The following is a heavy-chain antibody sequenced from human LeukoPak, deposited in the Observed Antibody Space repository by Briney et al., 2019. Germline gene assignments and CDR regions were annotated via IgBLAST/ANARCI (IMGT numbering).Heavy chain of an antibody. Sequence: ASVKVSCKASGYTFTSYAMNWVRQAPGQGLEWMGWINTNTGNPTYAQGFTGRFVFSLDTSVSTAYLQISSLKAEDTAVYYCARASGVRGYSYGDFVYWGRGTLVTVSS. CDR1: GYTFTSYA. CDR2: INTNTGNP. J-gene: IGHJ4*02. CDR3: ARASGVRGYSYGDFVY. V-gene: IGHV7-4-1*02. D-gene: IGHD5-18*01.